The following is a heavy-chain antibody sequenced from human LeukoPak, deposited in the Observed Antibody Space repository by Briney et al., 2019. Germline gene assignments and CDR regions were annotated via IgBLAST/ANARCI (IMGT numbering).Heavy chain of an antibody. J-gene: IGHJ4*02. CDR1: GFTFSSYW. V-gene: IGHV3-7*01. CDR2: IKQDGSEK. D-gene: IGHD6-19*01. CDR3: ARDRLQWLVWGYYFDY. Sequence: PGGSLRLSCAASGFTFSSYWMSWVRQAPGKGLEWVANIKQDGSEKYYVDSVKGRFTISRDNAKNSLYLQMNSLRAEDTAVYYCARDRLQWLVWGYYFDYWGQGTLVTVSS.